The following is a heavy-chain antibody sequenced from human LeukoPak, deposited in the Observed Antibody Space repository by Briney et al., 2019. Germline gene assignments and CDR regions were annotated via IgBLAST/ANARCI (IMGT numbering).Heavy chain of an antibody. CDR3: ARHDRYRYYFDY. J-gene: IGHJ4*02. Sequence: SETLSLTCTVPGXSISSSSYYWGWIRQPPGKGLEWIGSIYYSGSTYYNPSLKSRVTISVDTSKNQFSLKLSSVTAADTAVYYCARHDRYRYYFDYWGQGTLVTVSS. CDR1: GXSISSSSYY. D-gene: IGHD1-1*01. V-gene: IGHV4-39*01. CDR2: IYYSGST.